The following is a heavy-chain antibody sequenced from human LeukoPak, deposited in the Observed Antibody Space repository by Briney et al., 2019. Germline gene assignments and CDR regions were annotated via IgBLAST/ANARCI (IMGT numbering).Heavy chain of an antibody. D-gene: IGHD3-10*01. CDR3: AEDGDYYGSGSYLDY. V-gene: IGHV3-30*18. CDR1: GFTFSSYG. CDR2: ISYDGSNK. Sequence: GGSLRLSCAASGFTFSSYGMHWVRQAPGKGLEWVAVISYDGSNKYYADSVKGRFTISRDNSKNTLYLQMNSLRAEDTAVYYCAEDGDYYGSGSYLDYWGQGTLVTVSS. J-gene: IGHJ4*02.